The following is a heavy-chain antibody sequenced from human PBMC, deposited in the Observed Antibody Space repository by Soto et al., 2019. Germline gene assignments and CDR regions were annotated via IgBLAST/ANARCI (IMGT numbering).Heavy chain of an antibody. CDR3: AREGDAFDI. CDR1: GFTFSSYW. V-gene: IGHV3-7*04. Sequence: EVQLVESGGGLVQPGGSLRLSCAASGFTFSSYWMSWVRQAPGKGLEWVANIKQDGSEKYYVDAVKVRFTISRDNAKNSRYLQMNSLRAEDTAVYYCAREGDAFDIWGQGTMVTVSS. CDR2: IKQDGSEK. J-gene: IGHJ3*02.